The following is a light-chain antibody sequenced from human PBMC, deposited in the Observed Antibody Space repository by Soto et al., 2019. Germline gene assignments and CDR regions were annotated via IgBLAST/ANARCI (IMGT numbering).Light chain of an antibody. Sequence: EIMLTPAPAILSLSTGARPTLSCSASQSVSSHLARYQQKPGQAPRLLIYDASNRATGIPARFSGSGSGTDFTLTISSLEPEDFAVYYCQQRSNWPLTLGGGTEVEIK. CDR3: QQRSNWPLT. CDR1: QSVSSH. J-gene: IGKJ4*01. V-gene: IGKV3-11*01. CDR2: DAS.